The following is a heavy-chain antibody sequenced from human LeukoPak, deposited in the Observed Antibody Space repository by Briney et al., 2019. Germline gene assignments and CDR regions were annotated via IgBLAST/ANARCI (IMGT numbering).Heavy chain of an antibody. D-gene: IGHD3-3*01. CDR2: MNPNSGNT. V-gene: IGHV1-8*01. Sequence: GASVKVSCKASGYTFTSYDINWGRQATGQGLEWMGWMNPNSGNTGYAQKFQGRVTMTRNTSISKTYMELNRMRSEDTAVYYCARESKYYDFWSGYRGRGFDPWGQGTLATVSS. J-gene: IGHJ5*02. CDR3: ARESKYYDFWSGYRGRGFDP. CDR1: GYTFTSYD.